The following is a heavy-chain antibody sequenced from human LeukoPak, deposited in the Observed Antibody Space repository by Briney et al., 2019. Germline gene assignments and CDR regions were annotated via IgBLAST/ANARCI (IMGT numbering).Heavy chain of an antibody. CDR1: GGSFSGYY. V-gene: IGHV4-34*01. D-gene: IGHD3-22*01. Sequence: SETLSLTCAVYGGSFSGYYWSWMRQPPGKGLEWIGEINHSGSTNYNPSLKSRVTISVDTSKNQFSLKLSSVTAADTAVYYCARVTGQQHYDSSGSADYWGQGTLVTVSS. CDR2: INHSGST. CDR3: ARVTGQQHYDSSGSADY. J-gene: IGHJ4*02.